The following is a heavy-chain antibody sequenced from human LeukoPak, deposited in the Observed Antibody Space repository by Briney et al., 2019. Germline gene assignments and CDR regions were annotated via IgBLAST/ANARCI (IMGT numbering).Heavy chain of an antibody. CDR2: IGTAGDT. D-gene: IGHD6-19*01. Sequence: GGSLRLSCAASGFTFSSYDMHWVRQATGKGLEWVSAIGTAGDTYYPDSVKGRFTISRDNSKNTLYLQMNSLRAEDTAVYYCARAPSSSGFWYFDYWGRGTLVTVSS. J-gene: IGHJ4*02. V-gene: IGHV3-13*01. CDR1: GFTFSSYD. CDR3: ARAPSSSGFWYFDY.